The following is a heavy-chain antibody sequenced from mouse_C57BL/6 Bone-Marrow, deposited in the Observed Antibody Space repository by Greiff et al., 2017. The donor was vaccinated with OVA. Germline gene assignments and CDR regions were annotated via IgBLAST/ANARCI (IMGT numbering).Heavy chain of an antibody. CDR1: GFTFSSYA. D-gene: IGHD1-1*01. J-gene: IGHJ2*01. CDR2: ISDGGSYT. V-gene: IGHV5-4*01. Sequence: VQLKESGGGLVKPGGSLKLSCAASGFTFSSYAMSWVRQTPEKRLEWVATISDGGSYTYYPDNVKGRFTISRDNAKNNLYLQMSHLKSEDTAMYYCARDRAITTVVATDFDYWSQGTTLTVSS. CDR3: ARDRAITTVVATDFDY.